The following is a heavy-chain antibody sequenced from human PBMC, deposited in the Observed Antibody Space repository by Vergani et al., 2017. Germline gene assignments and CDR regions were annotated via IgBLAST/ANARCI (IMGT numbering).Heavy chain of an antibody. D-gene: IGHD4-23*01. CDR2: IYYSGST. V-gene: IGHV4-39*02. CDR3: ARDLDYGGNSADAFDI. Sequence: QLQLQESGPGLVKPSETLSLTCTVSGGSISSSSYYWGWIRQPPGKGLEWIGSIYYSGSTYYNPSLKSRVTISVDTSKNQFSLKLSSVTAADTAVYYCARDLDYGGNSADAFDIWGQGTMVTVSS. J-gene: IGHJ3*02. CDR1: GGSISSSSYY.